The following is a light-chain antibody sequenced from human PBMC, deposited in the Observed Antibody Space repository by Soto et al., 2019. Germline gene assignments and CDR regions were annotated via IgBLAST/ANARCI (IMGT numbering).Light chain of an antibody. Sequence: EIVLTQSPGTLSLSPGERATLSCRSSQSVSSSYLAWYQHKPGRAPRLLIDGTSSRATGIPDRFSGSVSGTDFTLTTSRLEPEDLAVYYCQQYGSLVTFGQGTKVEI. V-gene: IGKV3-20*01. CDR2: GTS. CDR3: QQYGSLVT. J-gene: IGKJ1*01. CDR1: QSVSSSY.